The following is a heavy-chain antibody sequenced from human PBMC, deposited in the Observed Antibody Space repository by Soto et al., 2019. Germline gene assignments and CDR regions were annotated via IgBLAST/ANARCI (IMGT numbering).Heavy chain of an antibody. J-gene: IGHJ5*02. CDR3: ARDSLSEVRLLRFLEWLLSGNWFDP. D-gene: IGHD3-3*01. CDR1: GFTFSSYS. V-gene: IGHV3-21*01. CDR2: ISSSSSYI. Sequence: GGSLRLSCAASGFTFSSYSMNWVRQAPGKGLEWVSSISSSSSYIYYADSVKGRFTISRDNAKNSLYLQMNSLRAEDTAVYYCARDSLSEVRLLRFLEWLLSGNWFDPWGQGTLVTVSS.